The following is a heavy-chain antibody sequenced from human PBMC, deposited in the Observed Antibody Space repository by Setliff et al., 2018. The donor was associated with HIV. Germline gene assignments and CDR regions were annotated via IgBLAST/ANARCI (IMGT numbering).Heavy chain of an antibody. CDR1: GGSFSNSRYY. Sequence: PSETLSLTCTVSGGSFSNSRYYWSWIRQPPGKGLEWIGSIYYSGSTYYNPSLKSRVTISVDTSKNQFSLKLSSVTAADAAAYYCASRVYYYDSSGYLREEGFDPWGQGTLVTVSS. CDR2: IYYSGST. J-gene: IGHJ5*02. CDR3: ASRVYYYDSSGYLREEGFDP. D-gene: IGHD3-22*01. V-gene: IGHV4-39*01.